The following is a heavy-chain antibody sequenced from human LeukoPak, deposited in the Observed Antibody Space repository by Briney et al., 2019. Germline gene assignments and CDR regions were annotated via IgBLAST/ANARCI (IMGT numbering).Heavy chain of an antibody. D-gene: IGHD4-11*01. CDR3: ARVSDYSNYFDY. Sequence: PGGSLRLSCAASGFSFSSNGMHWVRQAPGKGLEWVAVIWYDGSNKYYADSVKGRFTISRDNSKNTLYLQVNSLRAEDTAVYYCARVSDYSNYFDYWGQGTLVTVSS. CDR1: GFSFSSNG. CDR2: IWYDGSNK. V-gene: IGHV3-33*01. J-gene: IGHJ4*02.